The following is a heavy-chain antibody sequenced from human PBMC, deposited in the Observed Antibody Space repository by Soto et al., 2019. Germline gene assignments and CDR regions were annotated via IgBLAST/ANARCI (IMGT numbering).Heavy chain of an antibody. V-gene: IGHV1-69*01. CDR2: IIPISGTA. Sequence: QVQLVQSGAEVKKPGSSVKVSCKASGGTFSSYAISWVRQAPGQGLEWMGGIIPISGTANYAQKFQGRFTITAYEFTSTVYMELGSLISEDTAVYYCARTQGSSTSLEMYYYYYYGMDVWGQVTTVTV. CDR3: ARTQGSSTSLEMYYYYYYGMDV. J-gene: IGHJ6*02. CDR1: GGTFSSYA. D-gene: IGHD2-2*01.